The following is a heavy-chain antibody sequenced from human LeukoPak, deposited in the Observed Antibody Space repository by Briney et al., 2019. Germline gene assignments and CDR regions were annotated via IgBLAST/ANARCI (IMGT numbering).Heavy chain of an antibody. CDR1: GGSISNGDHY. J-gene: IGHJ4*02. Sequence: SETLSLTCTVSGGSISNGDHYWSWIRQHPGKGLEWIGHIYYSGSTYYNPSLKSRGIISVETSKNQFSLKLSSVTAADTAVYYCARGGDYYDSSGYQPFDYWGQGTLVTVFS. CDR2: IYYSGST. D-gene: IGHD3-22*01. V-gene: IGHV4-31*03. CDR3: ARGGDYYDSSGYQPFDY.